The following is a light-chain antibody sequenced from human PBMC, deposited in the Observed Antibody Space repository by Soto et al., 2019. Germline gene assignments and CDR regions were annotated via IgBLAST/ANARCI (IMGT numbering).Light chain of an antibody. Sequence: EIVLTQSPGTLSLSPGDRATLSCRASQSVRSNFLAWYQQKPGQAPKLLISGASSRATGIPDRFSGSGSGTGFTPTIRTLKPEDFALYSCKQCGTSPGTFGQGTKLEIK. CDR2: GAS. CDR3: KQCGTSPGT. V-gene: IGKV3-20*01. J-gene: IGKJ2*02. CDR1: QSVRSNF.